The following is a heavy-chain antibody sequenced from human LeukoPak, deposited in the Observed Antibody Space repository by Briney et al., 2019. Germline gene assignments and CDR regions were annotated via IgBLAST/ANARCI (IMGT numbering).Heavy chain of an antibody. CDR3: ARAVLVRYFDWLLSLDY. D-gene: IGHD3-9*01. V-gene: IGHV1-69*13. CDR1: GGTFSSYA. Sequence: SVKVSCKASGGTFSSYAISWVRQAPGQGLEWMGGIIPTFGTANYAQKFQGRVTITADESTSTAYMELSSLRSEDTAVYYCARAVLVRYFDWLLSLDYWGQGTLVTVSS. CDR2: IIPTFGTA. J-gene: IGHJ4*02.